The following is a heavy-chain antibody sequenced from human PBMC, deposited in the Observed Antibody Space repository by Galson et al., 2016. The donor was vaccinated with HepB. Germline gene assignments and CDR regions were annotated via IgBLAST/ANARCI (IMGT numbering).Heavy chain of an antibody. CDR2: ITGSGVSS. Sequence: SLRLSCAASGFTFRDSTMTWVRQAPGKGLHWVSTITGSGVSSYYADSVKGRFTTSRDNSKNILYLQMNSLRADDTAVYYCAKDGGTWGYYYGDWNLDFWGRGTLVTVSS. D-gene: IGHD3-16*01. V-gene: IGHV3-23*01. CDR1: GFTFRDST. J-gene: IGHJ2*01. CDR3: AKDGGTWGYYYGDWNLDF.